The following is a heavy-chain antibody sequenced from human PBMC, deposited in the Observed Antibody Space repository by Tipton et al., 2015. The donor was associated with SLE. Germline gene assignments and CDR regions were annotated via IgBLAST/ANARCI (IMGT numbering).Heavy chain of an antibody. V-gene: IGHV4-34*01. CDR2: INHSGST. D-gene: IGHD6-19*01. Sequence: TLSLTCAVYGGSFSDYYWSWIRQPPGKGLEWIGEINHSGSTNYNPSLKSRVTISVDTSKNQFSLNLSSVTAADTAVYYCARVSQWLVPYYFDYWGQGTLVTVSS. CDR1: GGSFSDYY. J-gene: IGHJ4*02. CDR3: ARVSQWLVPYYFDY.